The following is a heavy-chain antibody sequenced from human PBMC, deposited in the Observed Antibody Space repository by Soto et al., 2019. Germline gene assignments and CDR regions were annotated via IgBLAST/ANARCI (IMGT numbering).Heavy chain of an antibody. CDR1: GFTFSSYG. CDR2: IWDDGSNK. J-gene: IGHJ4*02. V-gene: IGHV3-33*01. CDR3: ARDRYCSQTLFDY. Sequence: QVHLVESGGGVVQPGRSLRLSCVASGFTFSSYGMHWVRQAPGKGLEWVAVIWDDGSNKYYADSVKGRFTISRDNSKNTLHLQMNRLRPEDTALYYCARDRYCSQTLFDYWGQGTLVTVSS. D-gene: IGHD3-10*01.